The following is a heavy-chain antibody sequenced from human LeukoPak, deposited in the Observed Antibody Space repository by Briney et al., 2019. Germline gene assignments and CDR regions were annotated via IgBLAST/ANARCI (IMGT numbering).Heavy chain of an antibody. V-gene: IGHV4-39*01. CDR1: GGSISSSTYY. J-gene: IGHJ5*02. CDR2: VYYSGST. Sequence: SGTLSLTCSVSGGSISSSTYYWGWIRQPPGKGLERIGTVYYSGSTYYNPSLKGRVTISVDTSTNQFSLRLSSVTAADTAVYYCARGRYHYVWGSYRYDWWFDPWGQGTPVTVSS. CDR3: ARGRYHYVWGSYRYDWWFDP. D-gene: IGHD3-16*02.